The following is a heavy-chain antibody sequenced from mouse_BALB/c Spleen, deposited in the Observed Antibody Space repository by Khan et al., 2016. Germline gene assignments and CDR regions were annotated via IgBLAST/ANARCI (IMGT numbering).Heavy chain of an antibody. CDR1: GYSITSDYA. J-gene: IGHJ1*01. CDR2: ISYSGST. CDR3: ANYYGSWYFDV. Sequence: EVQLQESGPGLVKPSQSLSLTCTVTGYSITSDYAWNWIRQFPGNKLEWMGSISYSGSTSYNPSLKSRISITRDTSKNQFFLQLNSVTTEDTATYYCANYYGSWYFDVWGAGTTVTVSS. D-gene: IGHD1-2*01. V-gene: IGHV3-2*02.